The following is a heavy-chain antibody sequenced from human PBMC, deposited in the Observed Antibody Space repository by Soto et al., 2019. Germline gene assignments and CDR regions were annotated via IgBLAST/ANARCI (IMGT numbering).Heavy chain of an antibody. CDR3: AKDIARGIVGATTIDY. V-gene: IGHV3-43D*04. CDR2: ISWDGGST. J-gene: IGHJ4*02. D-gene: IGHD1-26*01. Sequence: GGSLRLSCAASGFTFDDYAMHWVRQAPGKGLEWVSLISWDGGSTYYADSVKGRFTISRDNSKNSLYLQMNSLRAEDTALYYCAKDIARGIVGATTIDYWGQGTLVTVSS. CDR1: GFTFDDYA.